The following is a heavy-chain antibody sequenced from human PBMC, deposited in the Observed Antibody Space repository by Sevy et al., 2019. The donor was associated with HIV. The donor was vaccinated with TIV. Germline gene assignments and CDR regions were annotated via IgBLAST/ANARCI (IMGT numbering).Heavy chain of an antibody. Sequence: SETLSLTCTVSGGSISTYYWSWIRQPPGKGLEYLGYIYYTGSTNYNPYLKSRVTISVDTSKNQFSLKLGSVTAADTAVYYCARAPPVRSGDDSLNWFDPWGQGTLVTVSS. J-gene: IGHJ5*02. CDR3: ARAPPVRSGDDSLNWFDP. CDR2: IYYTGST. CDR1: GGSISTYY. D-gene: IGHD5-12*01. V-gene: IGHV4-59*01.